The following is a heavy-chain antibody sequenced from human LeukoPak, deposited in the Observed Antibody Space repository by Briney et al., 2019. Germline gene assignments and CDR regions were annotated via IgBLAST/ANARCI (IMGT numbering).Heavy chain of an antibody. CDR3: TRDRTFVGVFDY. V-gene: IGHV3-49*04. CDR1: GFTFGDYA. D-gene: IGHD2/OR15-2a*01. Sequence: PGGSLRLSCTASGFTFGDYAMSWVRQAPGKGLEWVGFIRSKAYGGTTEYAASVKGRFTISRDDSKSIAYLQMNSLKTEDTAVYYCTRDRTFVGVFDYWGQGTLVTVSS. J-gene: IGHJ4*02. CDR2: IRSKAYGGTT.